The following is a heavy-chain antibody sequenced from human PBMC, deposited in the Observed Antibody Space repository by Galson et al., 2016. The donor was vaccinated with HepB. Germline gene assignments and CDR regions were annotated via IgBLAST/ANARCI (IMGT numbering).Heavy chain of an antibody. D-gene: IGHD3-22*01. CDR1: GFTFSSYA. Sequence: SLRLSCAASGFTFSSYAMHRVRQAPGKGPEWVAGISYDGSKKYYADSVQGRFTISRDNSKNTLYLQMNSLRVEDTAMYYCARESARTFYYDSSGYRWAFDIWGQGTMVTVSS. V-gene: IGHV3-30-3*01. CDR3: ARESARTFYYDSSGYRWAFDI. J-gene: IGHJ3*02. CDR2: ISYDGSKK.